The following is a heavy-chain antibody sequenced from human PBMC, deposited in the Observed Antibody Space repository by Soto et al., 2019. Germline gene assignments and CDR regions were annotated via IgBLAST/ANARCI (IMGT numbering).Heavy chain of an antibody. J-gene: IGHJ4*02. D-gene: IGHD2-8*01. CDR1: GYTFTSYD. V-gene: IGHV1-8*01. Sequence: ASVKVSCKASGYTFTSYDINWVRQATGQGLEWMGWMNPNSGNTGYAQKFQGRVTMTRNTSISTAYMELSSLRSEDTAVYYCALLSYCTTVTCFYLDYWGQGTPVTVSS. CDR2: MNPNSGNT. CDR3: ALLSYCTTVTCFYLDY.